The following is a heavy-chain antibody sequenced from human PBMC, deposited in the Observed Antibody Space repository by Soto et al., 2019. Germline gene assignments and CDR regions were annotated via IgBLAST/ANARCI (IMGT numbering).Heavy chain of an antibody. CDR2: IIPIFGTA. CDR1: GGTFSSYA. J-gene: IGHJ4*02. Sequence: QVQLVQSGAEVKKPGSSVKVSCKASGGTFSSYAISWVRQAPGQGLEWMGGIIPIFGTANYAQKCQGRVTITADESTSTAYMELSSLRSEDTAVYYCARVRRRYYDILTGYPSAFGYWGQGTLVTVSS. D-gene: IGHD3-9*01. V-gene: IGHV1-69*01. CDR3: ARVRRRYYDILTGYPSAFGY.